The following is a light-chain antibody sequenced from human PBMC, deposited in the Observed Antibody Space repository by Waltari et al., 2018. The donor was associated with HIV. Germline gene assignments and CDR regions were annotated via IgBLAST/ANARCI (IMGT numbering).Light chain of an antibody. CDR1: RSVSSTY. Sequence: ENVLTQSPGTLSLSPGERATLSCRASRSVSSTYLTWYKQRPGQAPRLLSYAASTRATAIPDRFSGSGSGTDFTLTISRLEPEDFAVYYCQQYGTSPYIFGQGTKVEI. V-gene: IGKV3-20*01. CDR2: AAS. CDR3: QQYGTSPYI. J-gene: IGKJ2*01.